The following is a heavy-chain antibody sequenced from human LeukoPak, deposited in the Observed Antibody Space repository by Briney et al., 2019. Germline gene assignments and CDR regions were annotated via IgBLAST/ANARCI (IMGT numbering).Heavy chain of an antibody. CDR3: ARSSWGSYYPLFDY. CDR2: IWYDGTNK. Sequence: GTSLRLSCAASGFSFSNYGMHWVRQAPGKGLEWVAVIWYDGTNKYYADSVKGRFTISRDNSKNTPYLQMNSLRAEDTAVYYCARSSWGSYYPLFDYWGQGTLVTVSS. CDR1: GFSFSNYG. J-gene: IGHJ4*02. V-gene: IGHV3-33*01. D-gene: IGHD3-10*01.